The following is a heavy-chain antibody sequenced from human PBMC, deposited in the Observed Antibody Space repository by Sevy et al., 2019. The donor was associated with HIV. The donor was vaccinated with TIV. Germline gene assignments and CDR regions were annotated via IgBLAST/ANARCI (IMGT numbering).Heavy chain of an antibody. Sequence: GGSLRLSCAGSGFTFSDFPMNWVRQAPGKGLEWISSIRSDGTPYYADSVKGRFTISRDNAKDSLYLQMGSLSAEDTAVYYCVRDLFAAFDYWGQGTLVTVSS. CDR1: GFTFSDFP. J-gene: IGHJ4*02. CDR3: VRDLFAAFDY. CDR2: IRSDGTP. V-gene: IGHV3-48*01. D-gene: IGHD2-15*01.